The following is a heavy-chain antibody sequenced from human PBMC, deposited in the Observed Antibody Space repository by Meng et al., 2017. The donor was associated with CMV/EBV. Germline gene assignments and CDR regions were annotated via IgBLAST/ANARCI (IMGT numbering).Heavy chain of an antibody. CDR2: IRYDGSNK. CDR3: AKVVRDIVVVPAAMGMDV. J-gene: IGHJ6*02. V-gene: IGHV3-30*02. Sequence: SCKASGYTFTSYDINWVRQAPGQGLEWVAFIRYDGSNKYYADSVKGRFTISRDNSKNTLYLQMNSLRAEDTAVYYCAKVVRDIVVVPAAMGMDVWGQGTTVTVSS. D-gene: IGHD2-2*01. CDR1: GYTFTSYD.